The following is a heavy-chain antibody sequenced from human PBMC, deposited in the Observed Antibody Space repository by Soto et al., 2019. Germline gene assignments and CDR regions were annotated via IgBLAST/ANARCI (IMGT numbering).Heavy chain of an antibody. CDR2: ISSSSSYI. Sequence: GSLRLSCAASGFTFSSYSMNWVRQAPGKGLEWVSSISSSSSYIYYADSVKGRFTISRDNAKNSLYLQMNSLRAEDTAVYYCARDRGVSDYDYIWGSYRLHGYAFDIWGQGTMVTVSS. CDR3: ARDRGVSDYDYIWGSYRLHGYAFDI. V-gene: IGHV3-21*01. CDR1: GFTFSSYS. J-gene: IGHJ3*02. D-gene: IGHD3-16*02.